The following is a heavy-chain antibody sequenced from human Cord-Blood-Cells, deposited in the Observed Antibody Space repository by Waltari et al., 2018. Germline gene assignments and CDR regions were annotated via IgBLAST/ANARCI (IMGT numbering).Heavy chain of an antibody. CDR2: IYYSGGT. Sequence: QVQLQESGPGLVKPSQTLSLTCTVSGGSISSGDYYWSWICQPPGKGLEWIGYIYYSGGTYYNPALKRRVTISVDTSKNQFSLKLSSVTAADTAVYYCARTVAIFGVGVFDYWGQGTLVTVSS. CDR1: GGSISSGDYY. V-gene: IGHV4-30-4*08. CDR3: ARTVAIFGVGVFDY. D-gene: IGHD3-3*01. J-gene: IGHJ4*02.